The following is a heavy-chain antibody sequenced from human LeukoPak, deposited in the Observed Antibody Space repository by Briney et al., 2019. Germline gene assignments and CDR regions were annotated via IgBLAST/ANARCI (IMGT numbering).Heavy chain of an antibody. J-gene: IGHJ4*02. D-gene: IGHD1-26*01. CDR3: ATMGATSMGEIDY. CDR2: IIPIFGTA. CDR1: GGTFSSYA. Sequence: ASVKVSCKAPGGTFSSYAISWVRQAPGQGLEWMGRIIPIFGTANYAQKFQGRVTITTDESTSTAYMELSSLRSEDTAVYYCATMGATSMGEIDYWGQGTLVTVSS. V-gene: IGHV1-69*05.